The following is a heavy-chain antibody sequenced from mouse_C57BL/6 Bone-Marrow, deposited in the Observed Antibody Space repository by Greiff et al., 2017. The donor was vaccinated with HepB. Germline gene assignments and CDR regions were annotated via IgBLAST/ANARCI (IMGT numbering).Heavy chain of an antibody. CDR2: ISDGGSYT. D-gene: IGHD2-2*01. CDR1: GFTFSSYA. CDR3: ASPYGYDAAY. V-gene: IGHV5-4*01. Sequence: EVQRVESGGGLVKPGGSLKLSCAASGFTFSSYAMSWVRQTPEKRLEWVATISDGGSYTYYPDNVKGRFTISRDNAKNNLYQQMSHLKSEDTAMYYCASPYGYDAAYWGQGTLVTVSA. J-gene: IGHJ3*01.